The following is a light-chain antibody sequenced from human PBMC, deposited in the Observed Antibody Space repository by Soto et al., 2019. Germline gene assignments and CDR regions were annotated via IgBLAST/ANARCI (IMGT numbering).Light chain of an antibody. Sequence: QAVVTQEPSLTVSPGGTVTLTCGSSTGAVTNGHYPYWFQQRPGQAPRTLIYDRSIKHSWTPARFSGSLLGGKAALTLSGAQPEDEAEYYCLLSYSGAWVFGGGTKLTVL. J-gene: IGLJ3*02. V-gene: IGLV7-46*01. CDR3: LLSYSGAWV. CDR2: DRS. CDR1: TGAVTNGHY.